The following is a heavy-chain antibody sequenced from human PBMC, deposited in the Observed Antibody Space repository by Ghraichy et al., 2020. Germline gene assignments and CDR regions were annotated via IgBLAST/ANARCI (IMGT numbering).Heavy chain of an antibody. CDR3: SKGPYVRYTGYDQSIDY. V-gene: IGHV3-23*01. J-gene: IGHJ4*02. CDR2: ISGSGGST. D-gene: IGHD5-12*01. CDR1: GFTFSSYA. Sequence: GGSLRLSCVASGFTFSSYALSWVRQAPGKGLEWVSGISGSGGSTYYADSVKGRFTISRDNSKNTLYLRMNSLEAEDTAVYYCSKGPYVRYTGYDQSIDYWGQGTLVTVSS.